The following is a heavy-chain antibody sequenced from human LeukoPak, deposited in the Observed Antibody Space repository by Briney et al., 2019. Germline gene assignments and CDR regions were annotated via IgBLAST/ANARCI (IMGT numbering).Heavy chain of an antibody. J-gene: IGHJ4*02. CDR3: ARAGRIYEFDY. V-gene: IGHV4-34*01. CDR1: GGSFSGYY. CDR2: INHSGST. Sequence: SETLSLTCAVYGGSFSGYYWSWIRQPPGKGLEWIGEINHSGSTNYNPSLKSRVTISVDTSKSQFSLKLSSVTAADTAVYYCARAGRIYEFDYWGQGTLVTVSS. D-gene: IGHD2-15*01.